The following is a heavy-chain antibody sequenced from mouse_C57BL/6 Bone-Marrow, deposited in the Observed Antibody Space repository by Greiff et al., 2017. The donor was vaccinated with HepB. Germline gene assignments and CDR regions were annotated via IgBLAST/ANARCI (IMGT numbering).Heavy chain of an antibody. CDR1: GYTFTSYW. CDR2: IHPSDSDT. V-gene: IGHV1-74*01. Sequence: VKLMESGAELVKPGASVKVSCKASGYTFTSYWMHWVKQRPGQGLEWIGRIHPSDSDTNYNQKFKGKATLTVEKSSSTAYMQLSSLTSEDSAVYYCADSNYVGAMDYWGQGTSVTVSS. CDR3: ADSNYVGAMDY. J-gene: IGHJ4*01. D-gene: IGHD2-5*01.